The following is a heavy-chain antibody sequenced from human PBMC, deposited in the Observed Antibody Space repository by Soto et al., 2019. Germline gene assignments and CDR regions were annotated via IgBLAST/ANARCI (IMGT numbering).Heavy chain of an antibody. J-gene: IGHJ4*02. CDR2: IYYSGST. CDR3: ARHSCSGGSCYSENYFDY. V-gene: IGHV4-59*08. D-gene: IGHD2-15*01. CDR1: GGSISSYY. Sequence: SEALSLTCTVSGGSISSYYWSWIQQPPGKGLEWIGCIYYSGSTNYNPSLKSRVTISVDTSKNQFSLKLSSVTAADTAVYYCARHSCSGGSCYSENYFDYWGQGTLVTVSS.